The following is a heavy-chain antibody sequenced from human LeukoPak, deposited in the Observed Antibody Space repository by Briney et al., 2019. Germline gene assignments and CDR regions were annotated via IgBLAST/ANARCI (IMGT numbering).Heavy chain of an antibody. CDR1: GYTFTSYA. D-gene: IGHD4-17*01. CDR3: ARGGGDYGFHFDY. CDR2: INAGNGNT. Sequence: ASVKVSRKASGYTFTSYAMHWVRQAPGQRLEWMGWINAGNGNTKYSQEFQGRVTITRDTSASTAYMELSSLRSEDMAVYYCARGGGDYGFHFDYWGQGTLVTVSS. V-gene: IGHV1-3*03. J-gene: IGHJ4*02.